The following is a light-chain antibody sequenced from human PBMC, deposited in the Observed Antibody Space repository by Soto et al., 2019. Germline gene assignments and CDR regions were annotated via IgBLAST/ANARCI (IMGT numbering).Light chain of an antibody. J-gene: IGLJ2*01. CDR2: GNS. CDR3: QSYDSSLSGVI. CDR1: TPNMGAGFD. V-gene: IGLV1-40*01. Sequence: QSVLTQPPSVSGAPGQRVTISCTGSTPNMGAGFDVHWYQQIPGTAPKLLIYGNSNRPSGVPERFSGSKSGTSASLAITGLQTEDEADYYCQSYDSSLSGVIFGGGTKLTVL.